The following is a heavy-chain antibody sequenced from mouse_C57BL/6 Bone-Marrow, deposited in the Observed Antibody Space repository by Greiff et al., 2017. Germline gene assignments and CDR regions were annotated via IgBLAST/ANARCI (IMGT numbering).Heavy chain of an antibody. CDR2: FHPYNDDT. CDR3: ARSSTFFYDLDD. Sequence: QVMLLQSGAELVKPGASVKMSCTASGYTFTTYPLEWMQQNPGKSLEWIGNFHPYNDDTTYNEKFKGKATLTVEKSSNTVYLELSRLTSDDSAVYYCARSSTFFYDLDDWGKGTTLTVSS. J-gene: IGHJ2*01. D-gene: IGHD5-1*01. CDR1: GYTFTTYP. V-gene: IGHV1-47*01.